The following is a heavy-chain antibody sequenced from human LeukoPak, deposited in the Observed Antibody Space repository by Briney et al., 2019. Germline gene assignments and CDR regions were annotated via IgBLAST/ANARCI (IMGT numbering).Heavy chain of an antibody. CDR3: ARRARGYCTTTSCFFDY. J-gene: IGHJ4*02. CDR2: IYLGDSDT. CDR1: GYTFTTYW. D-gene: IGHD2-2*01. V-gene: IGHV5-51*01. Sequence: GESLKISCKGSGYTFTTYWIGWVRQMPGKGLEWMGIIYLGDSDTRYSPSFQGQVTISADKSISTAYLQWSSLKASDTAMYYCARRARGYCTTTSCFFDYWGQGTLVTVSS.